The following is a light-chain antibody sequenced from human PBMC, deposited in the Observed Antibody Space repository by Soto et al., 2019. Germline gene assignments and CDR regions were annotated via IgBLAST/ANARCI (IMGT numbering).Light chain of an antibody. CDR3: QQSYSTGYT. Sequence: IQVTHSPSTLSASVVYRVTMTVRASQGISNYLAWYQQKPGKAPKLLIYAASSLHSGVPSRLSGSGSGTDFTLTISGLLREDFATYYCQQSYSTGYTFGQGTKVDIK. V-gene: IGKV1-39*01. J-gene: IGKJ2*01. CDR2: AAS. CDR1: QGISNY.